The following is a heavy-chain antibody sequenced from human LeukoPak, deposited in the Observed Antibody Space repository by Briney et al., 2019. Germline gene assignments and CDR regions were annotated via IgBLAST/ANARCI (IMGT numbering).Heavy chain of an antibody. V-gene: IGHV3-21*01. CDR2: ISSSSSYI. Sequence: GGSLRLSCAASGFTFSSYSMNWVLQAPGKGLEWVSSISSSSSYIYYADSVKGRFTISRDNAKNSLYLQMNSLRAEDTAVYYCARAPYCGGDCSVGYGMDVWGQGTTVTVSS. CDR3: ARAPYCGGDCSVGYGMDV. J-gene: IGHJ6*02. D-gene: IGHD2-21*02. CDR1: GFTFSSYS.